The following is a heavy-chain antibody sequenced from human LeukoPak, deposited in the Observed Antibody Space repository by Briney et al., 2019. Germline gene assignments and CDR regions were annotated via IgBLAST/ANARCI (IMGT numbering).Heavy chain of an antibody. J-gene: IGHJ4*02. D-gene: IGHD3-16*01. V-gene: IGHV3-48*03. CDR1: GFIFSSYE. CDR3: ARAHYDSGPYSFDY. CDR2: IGTSGSII. Sequence: GGSLRLSCAASGFIFSSYEMNWVRQAPGKGLEWVSYIGTSGSIIYYADSVKGRFTISRDNAKNSLYLQMHSLRAEDTAVYYCARAHYDSGPYSFDYWGQGTLVTVSS.